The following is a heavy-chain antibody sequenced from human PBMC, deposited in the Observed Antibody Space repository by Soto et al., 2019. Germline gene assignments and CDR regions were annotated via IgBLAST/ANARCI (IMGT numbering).Heavy chain of an antibody. D-gene: IGHD6-19*01. J-gene: IGHJ3*02. CDR2: ISSSSSYI. CDR3: ARVVAVAGSQASDI. Sequence: GGSLRLSCAASGFTFSSYSMNWVRQAPGKGLEWVSSISSSSSYIYYADSVKGRFTISRDNAKNSLYLQMNSLRAEDTAVYYCARVVAVAGSQASDIWGQGTMVTVSS. CDR1: GFTFSSYS. V-gene: IGHV3-21*01.